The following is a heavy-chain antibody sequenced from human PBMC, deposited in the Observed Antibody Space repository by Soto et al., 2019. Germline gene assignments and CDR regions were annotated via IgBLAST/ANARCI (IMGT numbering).Heavy chain of an antibody. CDR2: ISYDGNIK. V-gene: IGHV3-30*18. CDR3: AKAYIPAAGVLDAFDI. Sequence: QVQLVESGGAVVQPGRSLGLSCAASGFIFRGYGMHWVRQAPGKGLEWVAVISYDGNIKNYADSVKGRFTISRDNSKNTLYFQMDSLRPEDMAVYYCAKAYIPAAGVLDAFDIWGQGTMVTVSS. CDR1: GFIFRGYG. D-gene: IGHD6-13*01. J-gene: IGHJ3*02.